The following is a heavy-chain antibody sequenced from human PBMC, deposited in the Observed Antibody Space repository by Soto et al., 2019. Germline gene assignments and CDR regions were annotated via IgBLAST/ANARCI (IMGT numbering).Heavy chain of an antibody. J-gene: IGHJ6*02. CDR2: INPNSGGT. D-gene: IGHD3-3*01. CDR3: ARGDFWSGYFKRNYYYYGMDV. Sequence: GASVKVSCKASGHTFTGYYMHWVRQAPGQGLEWMGWINPNSGGTNYAQKFQGRVTMTRDTSISTAYMELSRLRSDDTAVYYCARGDFWSGYFKRNYYYYGMDVWGQGTTVTVSS. CDR1: GHTFTGYY. V-gene: IGHV1-2*02.